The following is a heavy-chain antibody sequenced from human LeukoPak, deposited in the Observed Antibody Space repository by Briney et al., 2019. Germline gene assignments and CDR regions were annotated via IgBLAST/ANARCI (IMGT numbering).Heavy chain of an antibody. CDR1: GFTFSSYW. D-gene: IGHD2-15*01. J-gene: IGHJ4*02. V-gene: IGHV3-33*08. CDR3: ARDRVVVAATGYYFDY. CDR2: IWYDGSNK. Sequence: GGSLRLSCAASGFTFSSYWMSWVRQAPGKGLEWVAVIWYDGSNKYYADSVKGRFTISRDNSKNTLYLQMNSLRAEDTAVYYCARDRVVVAATGYYFDYWGQGTLVTVSS.